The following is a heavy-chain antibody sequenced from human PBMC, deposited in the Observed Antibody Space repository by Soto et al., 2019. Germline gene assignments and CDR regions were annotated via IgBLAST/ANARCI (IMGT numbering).Heavy chain of an antibody. V-gene: IGHV3-33*01. CDR1: GFTLSNYG. CDR2: IWYEGTTK. CDR3: ARDVGSSGSSRWFDT. Sequence: GGSXRLSCVASGFTLSNYGMHWVRQAPGKGLEWIALIWYEGTTKYSTDSMKGRFSISRDQSKSTLYLQVNSLRAEDTATYYCARDVGSSGSSRWFDTWGQGTLVTVSS. J-gene: IGHJ5*02. D-gene: IGHD3-10*01.